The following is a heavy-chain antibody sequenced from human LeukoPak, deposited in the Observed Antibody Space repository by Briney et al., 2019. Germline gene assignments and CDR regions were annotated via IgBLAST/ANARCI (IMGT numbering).Heavy chain of an antibody. Sequence: GGSLRLSCAASGFRFSNYAMSWVRQAPRKGLQWVSAISNSGGTTYYADSVKGRFTIFRDNSNNTLYLHMKSLRAEDTALYYCAKIPREYYYDSRGYWGQGTLVTVSS. V-gene: IGHV3-23*01. J-gene: IGHJ4*02. CDR1: GFRFSNYA. D-gene: IGHD3-22*01. CDR2: ISNSGGTT. CDR3: AKIPREYYYDSRGY.